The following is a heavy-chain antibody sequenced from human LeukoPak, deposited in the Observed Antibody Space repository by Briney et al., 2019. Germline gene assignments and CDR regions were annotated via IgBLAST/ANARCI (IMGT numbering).Heavy chain of an antibody. V-gene: IGHV4-61*02. CDR1: GGSISSGSYY. CDR2: IYTSGST. Sequence: QPSQTLSLTCTVSGGSISSGSYYWSWIRQPAGKGLEWIGRIYTSGSTNYNPSLKSRVTMSVDTSKNQFSLKLSSVTAADTAVYYCARDQRTTVTTYFDYWGQGTLVTVSS. D-gene: IGHD4-11*01. CDR3: ARDQRTTVTTYFDY. J-gene: IGHJ4*02.